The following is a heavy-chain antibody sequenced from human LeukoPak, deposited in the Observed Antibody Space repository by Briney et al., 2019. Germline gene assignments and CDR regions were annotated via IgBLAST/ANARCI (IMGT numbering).Heavy chain of an antibody. CDR1: GFTFSSYW. CDR2: IKQDGSEK. Sequence: GGSLRLSCAASGFTFSSYWMSWVRQAPGKGLEWVANIKQDGSEKYYVDSVKGRFTISRDNAKNSLYLQMNSLRAEDTAVYYCARDRGVDYGDPHFDYWGQGTLVTVSS. J-gene: IGHJ4*02. D-gene: IGHD4-17*01. CDR3: ARDRGVDYGDPHFDY. V-gene: IGHV3-7*01.